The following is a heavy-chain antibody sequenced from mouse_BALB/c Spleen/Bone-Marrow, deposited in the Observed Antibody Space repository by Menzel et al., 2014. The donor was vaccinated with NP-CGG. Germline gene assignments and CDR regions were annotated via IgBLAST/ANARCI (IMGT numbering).Heavy chain of an antibody. CDR3: ARGLRWCFDV. D-gene: IGHD1-1*01. V-gene: IGHV1-5*01. J-gene: IGHJ1*01. CDR1: GYSFTSYW. CDR2: IYPGNSDT. Sequence: EVQLQQSGTVLARPGASVKMSCKASGYSFTSYWRHWVKERPGQGLEWIGAIYPGNSDTSYNQKFKGKAKLTAVTSASTAYMELSSLTNEDSAVYYCARGLRWCFDVWGAGTTVTVSS.